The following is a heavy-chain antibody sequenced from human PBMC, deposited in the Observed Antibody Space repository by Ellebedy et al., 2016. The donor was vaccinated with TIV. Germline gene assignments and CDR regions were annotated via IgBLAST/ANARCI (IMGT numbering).Heavy chain of an antibody. CDR3: ARQASGFDFDY. Sequence: GESLKISCEASGYIFTGSWIGWVRQVPGKGLEWMGMIFHSDSETIYSPSFQGQVTMSADKSITTAYLQWGSLKASDSGIYFCARQASGFDFDYWGQGTLVTVSS. D-gene: IGHD5-12*01. CDR2: IFHSDSET. V-gene: IGHV5-51*01. CDR1: GYIFTGSW. J-gene: IGHJ4*02.